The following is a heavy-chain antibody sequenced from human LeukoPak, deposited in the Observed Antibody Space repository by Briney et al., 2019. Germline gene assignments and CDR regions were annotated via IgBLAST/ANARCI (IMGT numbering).Heavy chain of an antibody. V-gene: IGHV4-34*01. J-gene: IGHJ4*01. CDR1: GGSFSGYY. CDR3: ARGPNSSSWFDY. D-gene: IGHD6-13*01. CDR2: INHSGST. Sequence: KPSETLSLTCAVYGGSFSGYYWSWIRQPPGKGLEWIGEINHSGSTNYNPSLKSRVTISVDTSKNQFSLKLSSVTAADTAVYYCARGPNSSSWFDYWGQEPWSPSPQ.